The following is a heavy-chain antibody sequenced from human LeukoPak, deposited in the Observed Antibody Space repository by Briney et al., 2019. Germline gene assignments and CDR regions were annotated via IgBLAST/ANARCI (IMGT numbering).Heavy chain of an antibody. D-gene: IGHD1-26*01. V-gene: IGHV1-2*02. CDR3: ARDLEEWELRLNFDY. J-gene: IGHJ4*02. CDR2: INPNSGGT. CDR1: GYTFTGYY. Sequence: VSVKVSCKASGYTFTGYYMHWVRQAPGQGLEWMGWINPNSGGTNYAQKFQGRVTMTRDTSISTAYMELSRLRSDDTAVYYCARDLEEWELRLNFDYWGQGTLVTVSS.